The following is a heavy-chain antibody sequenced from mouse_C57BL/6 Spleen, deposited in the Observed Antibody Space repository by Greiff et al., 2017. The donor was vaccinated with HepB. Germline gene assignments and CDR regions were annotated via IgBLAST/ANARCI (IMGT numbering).Heavy chain of an antibody. CDR1: GYTFTSYW. CDR2: IDPSDSET. CDR3: ARRGYSSFAY. Sequence: VQLQQPGAELVRPGSSVKLSCKASGYTFTSYWMHWVKQRPIQGLEWIGNIDPSDSETHYNQKFKDKATLTVDKSSSTAYMQLSSLQTEDSAVYYCARRGYSSFAYWGQGTLVTVSA. J-gene: IGHJ3*01. D-gene: IGHD3-1*01. V-gene: IGHV1-52*01.